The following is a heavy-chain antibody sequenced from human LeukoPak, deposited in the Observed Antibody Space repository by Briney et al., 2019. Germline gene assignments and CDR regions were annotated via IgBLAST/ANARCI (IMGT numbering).Heavy chain of an antibody. J-gene: IGHJ5*02. Sequence: SETLSLTCTVSGGSISSYYWSWIRQPPGKGLVWIGYIYYSGSTNYNPSLKSRVTISVDTSKNQFSLKLSSVTAADTAVYYCAREDTAMWRNWFDPWGQGTLVTVSS. V-gene: IGHV4-59*01. D-gene: IGHD5-18*01. CDR1: GGSISSYY. CDR3: AREDTAMWRNWFDP. CDR2: IYYSGST.